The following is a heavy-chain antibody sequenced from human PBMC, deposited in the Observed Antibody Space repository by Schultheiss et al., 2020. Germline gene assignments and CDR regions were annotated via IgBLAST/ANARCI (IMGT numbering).Heavy chain of an antibody. CDR1: GGSFSGYY. V-gene: IGHV4-34*01. CDR3: ARGGNKIVVVVAAIRRGGWFDP. D-gene: IGHD2-15*01. CDR2: INHSGST. J-gene: IGHJ5*02. Sequence: SETLSLTCAVYGGSFSGYYWTWIRQPPGKGLEWIGEINHSGSTKYNPSLKSRVTISVDTSKNQFSLKLTSVTAADTAVYYCARGGNKIVVVVAAIRRGGWFDPWGQGTLVTVSS.